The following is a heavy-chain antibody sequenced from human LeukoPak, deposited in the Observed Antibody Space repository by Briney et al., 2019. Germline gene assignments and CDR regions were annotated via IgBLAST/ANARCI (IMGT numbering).Heavy chain of an antibody. CDR2: IYSGGST. Sequence: GGSLRLSCAASGFTVSSISMSWVRQAPGKGLEWVSVIYSGGSTYYADSVKGRFTISRDDSKNTLFLQMNSLRAEDTAVYYCARTQNYYYIDVWGKGTTVTISS. CDR1: GFTVSSIS. J-gene: IGHJ6*03. CDR3: ARTQNYYYIDV. V-gene: IGHV3-53*01.